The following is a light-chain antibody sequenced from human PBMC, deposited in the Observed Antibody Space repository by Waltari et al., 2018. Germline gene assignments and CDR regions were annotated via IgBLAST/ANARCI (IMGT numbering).Light chain of an antibody. CDR2: NVS. Sequence: QSALTQPASVSGSPGQSIAISCTGTSSDVGGYNYVSWYQQHPGQAPKLMIYNVSNRPSGVSNRCSGSKSGNTASLTISGLQAEDEADYYCSAYTTSGTLFGTGTKVTVL. CDR3: SAYTTSGTL. CDR1: SSDVGGYNY. J-gene: IGLJ1*01. V-gene: IGLV2-14*03.